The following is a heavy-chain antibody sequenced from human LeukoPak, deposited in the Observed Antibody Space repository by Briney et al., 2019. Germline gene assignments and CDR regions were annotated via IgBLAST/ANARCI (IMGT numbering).Heavy chain of an antibody. D-gene: IGHD6-19*01. CDR1: GFTFSSYA. V-gene: IGHV3-23*01. CDR2: IFGSRGST. Sequence: PGGSLRLSCAASGFTFSSYAMYWVRQAPGKGLEGVSGIFGSRGSTHYADSVKGRFTISSDNSKNTVYLQMNSLRAEDTAVYYCAKTTTGYSSGRFPGWPVDYWGQGTLVTVSS. J-gene: IGHJ4*02. CDR3: AKTTTGYSSGRFPGWPVDY.